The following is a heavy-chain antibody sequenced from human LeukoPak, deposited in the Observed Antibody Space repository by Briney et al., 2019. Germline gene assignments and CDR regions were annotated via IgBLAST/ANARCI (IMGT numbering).Heavy chain of an antibody. Sequence: GGSLRLSCAASGFTFSDYYMTWIRQAPRKGLEWVSYISSRGTTIYYAESVKGRFTISRDNAKNSLYLQMNSLRAEDTAVYYCARVYQDSSGYQEAFDIWGQGTMVTVSS. V-gene: IGHV3-11*01. D-gene: IGHD3-22*01. CDR1: GFTFSDYY. CDR3: ARVYQDSSGYQEAFDI. CDR2: ISSRGTTI. J-gene: IGHJ3*02.